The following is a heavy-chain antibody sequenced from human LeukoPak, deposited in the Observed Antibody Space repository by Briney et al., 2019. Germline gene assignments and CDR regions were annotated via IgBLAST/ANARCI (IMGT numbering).Heavy chain of an antibody. V-gene: IGHV4-39*07. Sequence: SETLSLTCTVSGGSISSSSYYWGWIRQPPGKGLEWIGSIYYSGSTYYNPSLKSRVTISVDTSKNQFSLKLSSVTAADTAVYYCARDRYKAAAGIDYWGQGTLVTVSS. J-gene: IGHJ4*02. CDR1: GGSISSSSYY. D-gene: IGHD6-13*01. CDR3: ARDRYKAAAGIDY. CDR2: IYYSGST.